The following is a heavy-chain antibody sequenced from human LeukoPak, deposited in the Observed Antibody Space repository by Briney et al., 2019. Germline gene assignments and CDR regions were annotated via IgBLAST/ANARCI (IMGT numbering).Heavy chain of an antibody. CDR2: ISGSGGRT. CDR3: AKRVATIPRYFDY. D-gene: IGHD5-12*01. J-gene: IGHJ4*02. CDR1: GFTFSSYA. V-gene: IGHV3-23*01. Sequence: QTGGSLRLSCAASGFTFSSYAMSWVRQAPGKGLEWVSAISGSGGRTYYADSVKGRFTISRDNSKNTLYLQMNSLRAEDTAVYYCAKRVATIPRYFDYWGQGALVTVSS.